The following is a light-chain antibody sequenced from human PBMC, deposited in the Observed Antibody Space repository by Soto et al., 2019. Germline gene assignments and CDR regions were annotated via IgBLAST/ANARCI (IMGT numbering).Light chain of an antibody. CDR2: EVS. V-gene: IGLV2-14*01. J-gene: IGLJ1*01. CDR3: SSYTSSSTPYV. CDR1: SSDVGGYNY. Sequence: QAVVTQPASVSGSPGQSITISCTGTSSDVGGYNYVSWYQQHPGKAPQLMIYEVSNRPSGVSNRFSGSKSGNTASLTISGLQAEDEADYYCSSYTSSSTPYVFGTGTQLTVL.